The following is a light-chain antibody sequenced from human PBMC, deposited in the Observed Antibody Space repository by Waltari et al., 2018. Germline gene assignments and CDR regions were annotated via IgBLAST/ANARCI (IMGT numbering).Light chain of an antibody. J-gene: IGLJ3*02. V-gene: IGLV4-69*01. CDR2: VNSDGSH. CDR1: SGPSTNV. CDR3: QTGGHGTWV. Sequence: QLVLTQSPSASASLGASVKPTCTLSSGPSTNVIAWLQKRPERGPRYLMKVNSDGSHNQGAAIPDRFSGSSSGAEHYLTISSLQSEDEADYYCQTGGHGTWVFGGGTKLTVL.